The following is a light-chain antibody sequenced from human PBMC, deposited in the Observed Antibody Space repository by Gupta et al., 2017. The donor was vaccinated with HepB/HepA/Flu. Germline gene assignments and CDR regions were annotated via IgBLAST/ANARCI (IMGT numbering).Light chain of an antibody. V-gene: IGKV3-15*01. CDR2: GVS. J-gene: IGKJ2*04. Sequence: IVMTQSPATLSVSPGERATLSCRASQSINNNLAWYQQKPGQAPRLLIYGVSTRATDIPARFSGSGSGTEFTLTISSLQSEDCAVYYCQLYKSWPPCSFGPGTKLEIK. CDR1: QSINNN. CDR3: QLYKSWPPCS.